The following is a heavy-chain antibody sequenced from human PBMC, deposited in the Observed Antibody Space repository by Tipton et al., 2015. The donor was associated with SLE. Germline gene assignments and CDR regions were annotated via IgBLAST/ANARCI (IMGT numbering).Heavy chain of an antibody. J-gene: IGHJ4*02. D-gene: IGHD3-22*01. CDR2: ISHTGRS. Sequence: LRLSCTVSGYSIDSGHFWGWIRQPPGRALEWLGSISHTGRSYYNTSLQSQTTMSLDTSRTQVFLRLSSVTAADTAIYYCARHDYDDNGYYMQYFDYWGQGTLVTVSS. V-gene: IGHV4-38-2*02. CDR3: ARHDYDDNGYYMQYFDY. CDR1: GYSIDSGHF.